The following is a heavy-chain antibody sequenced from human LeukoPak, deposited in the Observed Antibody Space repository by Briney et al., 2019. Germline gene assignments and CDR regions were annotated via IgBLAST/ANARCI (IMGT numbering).Heavy chain of an antibody. D-gene: IGHD3-10*01. V-gene: IGHV7-4-1*02. J-gene: IGHJ5*02. Sequence: GASVKVSCKASGYTFTSYAMNWVRQAPGQGLEWMGWINTNTGNPTCAQGFTGRFVFSLDTSVSTAYLQISSLKAEDTAVYYCARDRVRGSASWFDPWGQGTLVTVSS. CDR3: ARDRVRGSASWFDP. CDR1: GYTFTSYA. CDR2: INTNTGNP.